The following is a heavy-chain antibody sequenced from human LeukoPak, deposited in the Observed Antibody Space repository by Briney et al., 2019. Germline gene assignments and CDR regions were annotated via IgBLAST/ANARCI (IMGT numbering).Heavy chain of an antibody. CDR3: ARTIAQYSNTWLYYYYGLDV. J-gene: IGHJ6*02. D-gene: IGHD1-7*01. CDR2: ISAGSEDS. CDR1: GFTFGGYA. Sequence: GGSLRLSCVASGFTFGGYAMSWVRQAPGKGLEWVSSISAGSEDSYYADSVKGRFTISRDNSKSTLYLQVNSLRADDTAVYYCARTIAQYSNTWLYYYYGLDVWGQGTTVTVSS. V-gene: IGHV3-23*01.